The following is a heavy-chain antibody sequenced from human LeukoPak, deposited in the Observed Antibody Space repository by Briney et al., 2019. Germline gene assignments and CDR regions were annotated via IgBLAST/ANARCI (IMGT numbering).Heavy chain of an antibody. Sequence: ASVKVSCKASGYTFTSYDINWVRQATGQGLEWMGWMNPNSGNTGYAQKFQGRVTITRNTSISTAYMELSSLGSEDTAVYYCARGGGKSRRKVTAAIQDFDYWGQGTLVTVSS. V-gene: IGHV1-8*03. CDR1: GYTFTSYD. CDR2: MNPNSGNT. CDR3: ARGGGKSRRKVTAAIQDFDY. D-gene: IGHD2-2*02. J-gene: IGHJ4*02.